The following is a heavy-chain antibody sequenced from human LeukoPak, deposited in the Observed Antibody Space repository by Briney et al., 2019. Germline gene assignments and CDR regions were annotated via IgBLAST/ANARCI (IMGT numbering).Heavy chain of an antibody. J-gene: IGHJ4*02. CDR2: IYPGDSDT. D-gene: IGHD3-22*01. V-gene: IGHV5-51*01. CDR3: ARQFSGYSKTPIYDY. Sequence: GESLKISCKGSGYSFTSYWIGWVRQMPGKGLEWMGIIYPGDSDTRYSPSFQGQVTISADKSISTAYLQWSSLKASDTAMYYCARQFSGYSKTPIYDYWGQGTLVTVSS. CDR1: GYSFTSYW.